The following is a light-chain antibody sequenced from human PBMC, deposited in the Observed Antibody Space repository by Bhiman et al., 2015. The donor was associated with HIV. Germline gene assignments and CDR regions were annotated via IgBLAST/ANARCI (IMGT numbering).Light chain of an antibody. CDR2: DVS. J-gene: IGLJ1*01. Sequence: QSALTQPASVSGSPGQSITISCTGTSSDVGGYNYVSWYQHHPGKAPKLMIYDVSNRPSGVPNRFSGSKSDNTASLTISGLQAEDEADYYCSSYTTSSTYVFGTGTKVTVL. CDR1: SSDVGGYNY. CDR3: SSYTTSSTYV. V-gene: IGLV2-14*03.